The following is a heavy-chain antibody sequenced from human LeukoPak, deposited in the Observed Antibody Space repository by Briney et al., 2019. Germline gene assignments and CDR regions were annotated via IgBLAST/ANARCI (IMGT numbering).Heavy chain of an antibody. D-gene: IGHD3-10*01. CDR3: ANDPRPLTTEF. V-gene: IGHV3-23*01. CDR2: ISGSGGST. CDR1: GFTFSSYA. J-gene: IGHJ4*02. Sequence: GGSLRLSCAASGFTFSSYAMSWVRQAPGKGLEWVSAISGSGGSTYYADSVKGRFTISRDNSKNTLYLQMNSLRAEDTAVYYCANDPRPLTTEFWGQGTLVTVSS.